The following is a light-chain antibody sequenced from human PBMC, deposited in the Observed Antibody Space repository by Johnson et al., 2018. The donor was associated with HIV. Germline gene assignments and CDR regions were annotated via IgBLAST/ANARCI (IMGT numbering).Light chain of an antibody. Sequence: QAVLTQPPSVSAAPGQKVTISCSGSSSNIGRNYVSWYQQLPGTAPKLLIYENNKRPSGIPDRFSGSKSGTSATLGITGLQTGDEADYYCGTWDTSLSARGVFGTGTKVTVL. CDR3: GTWDTSLSARGV. CDR2: ENN. V-gene: IGLV1-51*02. J-gene: IGLJ1*01. CDR1: SSNIGRNY.